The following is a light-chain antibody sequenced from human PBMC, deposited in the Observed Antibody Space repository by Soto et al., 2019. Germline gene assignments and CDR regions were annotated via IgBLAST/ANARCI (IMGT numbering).Light chain of an antibody. CDR1: QSVSSN. J-gene: IGKJ2*01. CDR2: GAS. CDR3: QQYNNWPPT. V-gene: IGKV3-15*01. Sequence: EIVMTQSPATLSVSPGERATLSCRASQSVSSNLVWYQQKRGQAPRLLIYGASTRATGIPARFSGSVSGTEFTLTISSLQSEDFAVYYCQQYNNWPPTFVQGTKLEIK.